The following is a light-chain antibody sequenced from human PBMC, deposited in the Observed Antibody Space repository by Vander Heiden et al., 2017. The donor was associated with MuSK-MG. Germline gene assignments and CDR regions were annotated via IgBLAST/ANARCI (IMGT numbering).Light chain of an antibody. CDR1: QIVSSSY. CDR3: QRYGSSPLFT. J-gene: IGKJ3*01. CDR2: GAS. V-gene: IGKV3-20*01. Sequence: EIVLTQSPGTLSLSPGERATLSCRASQIVSSSYLAWYQQKPGQAPRLLIYGASTRATGIPDRFSGSGSGTDFTLTVSRLEPEDFAVYYCQRYGSSPLFTFGHGTKVDIK.